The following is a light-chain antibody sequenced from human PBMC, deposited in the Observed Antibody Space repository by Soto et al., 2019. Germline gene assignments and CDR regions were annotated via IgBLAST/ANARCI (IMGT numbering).Light chain of an antibody. Sequence: DIVMTQSPDSLAVSLGERATINCKSSQSVLYSSNNKNYLAWYQQRPGQPPKLLIYWASTRESGVPDRFSGSGSGTDFTLTITSLQAEDVAVYYCLLYESIPPTFRQGTKLEIK. V-gene: IGKV4-1*01. CDR1: QSVLYSSNNKNY. CDR3: LLYESIPPT. CDR2: WAS. J-gene: IGKJ2*01.